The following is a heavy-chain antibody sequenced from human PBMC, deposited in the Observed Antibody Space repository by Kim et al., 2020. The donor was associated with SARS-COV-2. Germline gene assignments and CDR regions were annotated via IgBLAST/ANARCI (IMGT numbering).Heavy chain of an antibody. J-gene: IGHJ4*02. CDR3: AKSPFPSSWEDCSSTSCYAGYFDY. CDR2: ISGSGGST. V-gene: IGHV3-23*01. CDR1: GFTFSSYA. D-gene: IGHD2-2*01. Sequence: GGSLRLSCAASGFTFSSYAMSWVRQAPGKGLEWVSAISGSGGSTYYADSVKGRFTISRDNSKNTLYLQMNSLRAEDTAVYYCAKSPFPSSWEDCSSTSCYAGYFDYWGQGTLVTVSS.